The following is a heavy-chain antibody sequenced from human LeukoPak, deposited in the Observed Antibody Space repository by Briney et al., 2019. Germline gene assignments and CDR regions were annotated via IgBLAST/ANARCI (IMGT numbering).Heavy chain of an antibody. D-gene: IGHD4-17*01. CDR1: GGSISRYY. Sequence: SETLSLTCTVSGGSISRYYWTWIRQPPGKGLEWLGYIYYNGDTKYNPSLRSRVTLSLDTSKNQVSLRLSSVTAADTAVYYCARTVTTEDLFYFDYWGQGTLVTVSS. J-gene: IGHJ4*02. CDR3: ARTVTTEDLFYFDY. V-gene: IGHV4-59*08. CDR2: IYYNGDT.